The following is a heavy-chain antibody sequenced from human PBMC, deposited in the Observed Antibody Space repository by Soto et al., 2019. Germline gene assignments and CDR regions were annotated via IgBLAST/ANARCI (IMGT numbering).Heavy chain of an antibody. D-gene: IGHD3-10*01. CDR3: ARDSRFRLDGMDV. J-gene: IGHJ6*02. CDR1: GGSISSGGYY. Sequence: SETLSLTCTVSGGSISSGGYYWSWIRQHPGKGLEWIGYIYYSGSTYYNPSLKSRVTISVDTSKNQFPLKLSSVTAADTAVYYCARDSRFRLDGMDVWGQGTTVTVSS. CDR2: IYYSGST. V-gene: IGHV4-31*03.